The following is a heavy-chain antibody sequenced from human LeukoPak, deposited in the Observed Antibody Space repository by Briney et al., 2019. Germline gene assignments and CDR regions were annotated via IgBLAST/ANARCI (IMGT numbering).Heavy chain of an antibody. V-gene: IGHV1-2*04. D-gene: IGHD1-7*01. CDR1: GYTFTGYY. CDR2: INPNSGGT. J-gene: IGHJ4*02. CDR3: ARVIGNYGRSAFDY. Sequence: GASVKVSCKASGYTFTGYYMHWVRQAPGQGLEWMGWINPNSGGTNYAQKFQGWVTMTRDTSISTAYMELSRLRSDDTAVYYCARVIGNYGRSAFDYWGQGTLVTVSS.